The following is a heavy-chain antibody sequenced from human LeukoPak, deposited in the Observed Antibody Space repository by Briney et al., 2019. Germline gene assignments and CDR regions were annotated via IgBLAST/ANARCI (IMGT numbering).Heavy chain of an antibody. CDR1: GYTFTSYY. CDR3: ARARPGVTYFDY. D-gene: IGHD4-23*01. J-gene: IGHJ4*02. CDR2: INPSGGST. V-gene: IGHV1-46*01. Sequence: ASVKVSCKASGYTFTSYYMHWVRQAPGQGLEWMGIINPSGGSTSYAQKFQGRVTMTRDTSTSTVYVELSSLRSEDTAVYYCARARPGVTYFDYWGQGTLVTVSS.